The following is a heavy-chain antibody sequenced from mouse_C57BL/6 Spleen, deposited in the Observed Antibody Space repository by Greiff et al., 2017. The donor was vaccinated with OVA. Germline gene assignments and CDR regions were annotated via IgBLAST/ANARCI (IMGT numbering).Heavy chain of an antibody. V-gene: IGHV1-22*01. J-gene: IGHJ4*01. D-gene: IGHD1-1*01. CDR1: GYTFTDYN. CDR3: ARYYYGSSYNYAMDY. CDR2: INPNNGGT. Sequence: VQLKESGPELVKPGASVKMSCKASGYTFTDYNMHWVKQSHGKSLEWIGYINPNNGGTSYNQKFKGKATLTVNKSSSTAYMELRSLTSEDSAVYYCARYYYGSSYNYAMDYWGQGTSVTVSS.